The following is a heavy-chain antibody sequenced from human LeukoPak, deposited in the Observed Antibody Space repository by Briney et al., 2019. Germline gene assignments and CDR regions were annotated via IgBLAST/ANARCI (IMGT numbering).Heavy chain of an antibody. CDR2: ISWNGGST. J-gene: IGHJ4*02. V-gene: IGHV3-43D*03. CDR1: GFTFDDYA. Sequence: PGGSLRLSCAASGFTFDDYAMHWVRQAPGKGLEWVSLISWNGGSTYYADSVKGRFTISRDNSKNSLYLQMNSLRAEDTALYYCAKAGIAAHGTEGLFDYWGQGTLVTVSS. D-gene: IGHD6-13*01. CDR3: AKAGIAAHGTEGLFDY.